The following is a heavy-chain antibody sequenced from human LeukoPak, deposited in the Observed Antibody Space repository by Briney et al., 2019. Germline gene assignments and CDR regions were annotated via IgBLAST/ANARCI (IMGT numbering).Heavy chain of an antibody. CDR3: ARKELPDY. V-gene: IGHV1-2*02. CDR2: INPNSGGT. Sequence: ASVKVSCKASGYTFTDYYMHWVRQAPGQGLEWMGWINPNSGGTNYAQKFQGRVTMTTDTSTSTAYMELRSLRSDDTAVYYCARKELPDYWGQGTLVTVSS. D-gene: IGHD1-26*01. CDR1: GYTFTDYY. J-gene: IGHJ4*02.